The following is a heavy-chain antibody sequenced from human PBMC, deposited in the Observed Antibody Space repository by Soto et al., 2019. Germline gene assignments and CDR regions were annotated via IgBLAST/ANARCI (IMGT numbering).Heavy chain of an antibody. J-gene: IGHJ6*02. D-gene: IGHD2-15*01. CDR2: IIPVFGTA. V-gene: IGHV1-69*12. CDR3: ASPYCSGTSCPYDMDV. CDR1: GGTFSSFA. Sequence: VQLVQSGAEVKKPGSSVKVSCKASGGTFSSFAISWVRQAPGQGLEWMGGIIPVFGTANYAQKFQGRVTITADDSTSTAYMELSSLRSEDTAVYYCASPYCSGTSCPYDMDVWGQGTTVTVSS.